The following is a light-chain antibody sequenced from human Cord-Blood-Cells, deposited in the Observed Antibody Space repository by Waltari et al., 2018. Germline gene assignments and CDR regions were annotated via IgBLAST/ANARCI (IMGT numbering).Light chain of an antibody. J-gene: IGKJ4*01. V-gene: IGKV1-5*01. CDR1: QSISSW. CDR3: QQYNSYLT. CDR2: DAS. Sequence: DIQMTQSPSTLSASVGDRVTITCRASQSISSWLARYQQKPGKAPKLLIYDASSLESGVPSRFSCSGSGTEFTLTIISLQPDDFATYYCQQYNSYLTFGGGTKVEIK.